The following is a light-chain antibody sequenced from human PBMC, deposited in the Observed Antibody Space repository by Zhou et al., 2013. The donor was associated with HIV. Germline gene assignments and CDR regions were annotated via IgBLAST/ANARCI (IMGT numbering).Light chain of an antibody. CDR2: AAS. CDR3: EQYYSPSRA. Sequence: DIQMTQSPSSLSASVGDRVTITCRASQGISNSLAWYQQKPGKAPKLLVYAASRLDSGVPSRFSGSGSGTDYTLTISSLHPEDFATYYCEQYYSPSRAFGQGTKVEIK. CDR1: QGISNS. J-gene: IGKJ1*01. V-gene: IGKV1-NL1*01.